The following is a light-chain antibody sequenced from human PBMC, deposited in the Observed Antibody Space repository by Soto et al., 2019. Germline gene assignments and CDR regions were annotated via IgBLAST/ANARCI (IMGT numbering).Light chain of an antibody. CDR3: SSYTGSNNLL. Sequence: QSVLTQPPSASGSPGQSVTISCTGTSSDVGSYNYVSWYQQHPGKAPKLMIYEVSKRPSGVPDRFSGSKSGNTASLTVSGRQAEDEADYYCSSYTGSNNLLFGGGTKLTVL. CDR2: EVS. CDR1: SSDVGSYNY. J-gene: IGLJ2*01. V-gene: IGLV2-8*01.